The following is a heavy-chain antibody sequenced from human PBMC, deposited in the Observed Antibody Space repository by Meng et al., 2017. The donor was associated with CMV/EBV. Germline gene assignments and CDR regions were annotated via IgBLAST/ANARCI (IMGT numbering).Heavy chain of an antibody. V-gene: IGHV3-66*04. J-gene: IGHJ4*02. Sequence: EVQLGESGGGLVKPGGSPRLSCAASGFTFSSYSMNWVRQAPGKGLEWVSVIYSGGSTYYADSVKGRFTISRDNSKNTLYLQMNSLRAEDTAVYYCARRGGADYWGQGTLVTVSS. CDR1: GFTFSSYS. CDR2: IYSGGST. D-gene: IGHD3-10*01. CDR3: ARRGGADY.